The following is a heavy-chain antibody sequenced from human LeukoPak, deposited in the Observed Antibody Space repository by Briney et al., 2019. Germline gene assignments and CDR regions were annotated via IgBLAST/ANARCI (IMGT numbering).Heavy chain of an antibody. Sequence: GESLKISCKGSGYSFTSYWIGWVRQMPGKGLEWMGIIYPGDSDTRYSPSFQGQVTISADKSISTAYLQWSSLKASDTAMYYCARQRYSSNFYYYCMDVWGKGTTVTVSS. CDR2: IYPGDSDT. CDR1: GYSFTSYW. J-gene: IGHJ6*03. CDR3: ARQRYSSNFYYYCMDV. D-gene: IGHD5-18*01. V-gene: IGHV5-51*01.